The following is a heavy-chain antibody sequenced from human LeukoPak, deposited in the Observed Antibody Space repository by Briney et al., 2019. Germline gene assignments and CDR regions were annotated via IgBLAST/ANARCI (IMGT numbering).Heavy chain of an antibody. CDR2: INHSGST. J-gene: IGHJ5*02. CDR1: GGSFSGYF. Sequence: SETLSLTCVVYGGSFSGYFWSWIRQPPGKGLEWIGEINHSGSTNYNPSLKSRVTISLDTSKNQFSLKLSPVTAADTAVYYCARGPYLGWGLRFDPWGQGTLVTVSS. D-gene: IGHD3-16*01. V-gene: IGHV4-34*01. CDR3: ARGPYLGWGLRFDP.